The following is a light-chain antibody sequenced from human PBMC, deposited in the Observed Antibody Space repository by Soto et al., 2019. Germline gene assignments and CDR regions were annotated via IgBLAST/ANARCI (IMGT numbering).Light chain of an antibody. Sequence: DIQMTQSTSTLSASVGDRVTIICRASQSISSWLAWYQQKPGKAPKLLIYDASSLESGVPSRFSGSGSGTEFTLTISSLQPDDFATYYCQQYNRWTFGQGTKVDIK. CDR3: QQYNRWT. J-gene: IGKJ1*01. V-gene: IGKV1-5*02. CDR1: QSISSW. CDR2: DAS.